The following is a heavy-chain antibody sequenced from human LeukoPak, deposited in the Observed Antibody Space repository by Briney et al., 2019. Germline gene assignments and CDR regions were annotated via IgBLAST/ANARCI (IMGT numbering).Heavy chain of an antibody. CDR2: IYYSGST. Sequence: SETLSLTCSVSGGSISGYYWSRIRQPPGKGLEWIGYIYYSGSTNYNPSLKSRVTMSVDTSKNQFSLKLSSVTAADTAVYYCASYGLAYTYDFWGQRTLVTVPS. V-gene: IGHV4-59*01. CDR3: ASYGLAYTYDF. CDR1: GGSISGYY. J-gene: IGHJ4*02. D-gene: IGHD4-17*01.